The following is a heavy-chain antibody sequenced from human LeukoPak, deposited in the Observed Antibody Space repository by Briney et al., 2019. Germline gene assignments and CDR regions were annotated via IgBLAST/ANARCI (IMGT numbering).Heavy chain of an antibody. CDR3: ARHFSLFWYFDL. CDR2: LYHSGNS. CDR1: RGSITTTYY. Sequence: SETLSLTRSVSRGSITTTYYWSWIRQPPGGGLEWIASLYHSGNSNYNPSLKSRVTISVDTSKNQFSLKLSSVTAADTAVYYCARHFSLFWYFDLWGRGTLVTVSS. V-gene: IGHV4-39*01. D-gene: IGHD2-21*01. J-gene: IGHJ2*01.